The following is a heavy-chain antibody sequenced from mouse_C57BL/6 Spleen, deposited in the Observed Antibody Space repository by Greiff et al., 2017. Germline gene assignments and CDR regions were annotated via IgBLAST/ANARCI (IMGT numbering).Heavy chain of an antibody. J-gene: IGHJ2*01. V-gene: IGHV1-9*01. Sequence: VQLQQSGAELMKPGASVKLSCKATGYTFTGYWIEWVKQRPGHGLEWIGEILPGSGSTNYTEKFKGKATFTADTSSNTAYIQLSSLTTEDSAIYYCARWSSSYVDYWGQGTTLTVSS. CDR1: GYTFTGYW. CDR2: ILPGSGST. CDR3: ARWSSSYVDY. D-gene: IGHD1-1*01.